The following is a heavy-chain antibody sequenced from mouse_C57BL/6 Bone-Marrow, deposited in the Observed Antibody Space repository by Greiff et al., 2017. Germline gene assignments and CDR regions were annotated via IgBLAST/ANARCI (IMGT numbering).Heavy chain of an antibody. CDR1: GYTFTSYW. J-gene: IGHJ4*01. V-gene: IGHV1-59*01. CDR2: IDPSDSYT. CDR3: ARSGGLPYAMDY. D-gene: IGHD2-4*01. Sequence: QVHVKQPEAELVRPGTSVKLSCKASGYTFTSYWMHWVKQRPGQGLEWIGVIDPSDSYTNYNHKFKGKGTLTVDTSSSTAYMQLSSLTSEDSAVYYCARSGGLPYAMDYWGQGASVTVSS.